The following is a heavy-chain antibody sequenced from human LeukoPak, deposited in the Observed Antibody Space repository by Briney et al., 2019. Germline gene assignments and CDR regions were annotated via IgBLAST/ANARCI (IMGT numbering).Heavy chain of an antibody. Sequence: GASVKVSCKASGYTFTSYAMHWVRQAPGQRLEWMGWINAGNGNTKYSQKFQGRVTITRDTSASTAYMELSSLRSEDTAVYYCARVKAANSPTGVYYYYGMDVWGQGTTVTVSS. V-gene: IGHV1-3*01. D-gene: IGHD7-27*01. CDR2: INAGNGNT. CDR3: ARVKAANSPTGVYYYYGMDV. CDR1: GYTFTSYA. J-gene: IGHJ6*02.